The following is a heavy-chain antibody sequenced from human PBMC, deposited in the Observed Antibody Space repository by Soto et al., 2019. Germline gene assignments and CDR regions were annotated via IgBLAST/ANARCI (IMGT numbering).Heavy chain of an antibody. CDR1: GFTFSSYA. CDR3: AKGGPSYCSGGSCYSKRVDYYYYMDV. J-gene: IGHJ6*03. D-gene: IGHD2-15*01. Sequence: GGSLRLSCAASGFTFSSYAMSWVRQAPGKGLEWVSAISGSGGSTYYADSVKGRFTISRDNSKNTLYLQMNSLRAEDTAVYYCAKGGPSYCSGGSCYSKRVDYYYYMDVWGKGTTVTVSS. CDR2: ISGSGGST. V-gene: IGHV3-23*01.